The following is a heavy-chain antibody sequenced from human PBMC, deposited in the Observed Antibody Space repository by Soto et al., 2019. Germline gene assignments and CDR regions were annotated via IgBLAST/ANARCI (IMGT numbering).Heavy chain of an antibody. D-gene: IGHD3-10*01. J-gene: IGHJ5*02. Sequence: QITLKESGPTLVKPTQTLTLTCTFSGFSLYTSGVGVGWVRQPPGKALEWLALIYWDDDKRYSPSLKSRLTITKDTSKNQVVLTMTNMDPVDTATYYCARSRAGNWFAPWGQGTLVTVSS. CDR1: GFSLYTSGVG. CDR3: ARSRAGNWFAP. CDR2: IYWDDDK. V-gene: IGHV2-5*02.